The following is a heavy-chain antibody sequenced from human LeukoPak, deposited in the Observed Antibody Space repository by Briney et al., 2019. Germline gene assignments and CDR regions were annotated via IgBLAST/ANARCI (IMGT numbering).Heavy chain of an antibody. CDR1: GFTFSSYA. D-gene: IGHD5-18*01. Sequence: GGSLRLSCAASGFTFSSYAMSWVRQAPGKGLEWVSAISGSGGSTYYADSVKGRFTISRDNSKNTLYLQMNSLRAEDTAVYYYAKDIGYSYGSFDYWGQGTLVTVSS. V-gene: IGHV3-23*01. CDR3: AKDIGYSYGSFDY. CDR2: ISGSGGST. J-gene: IGHJ4*02.